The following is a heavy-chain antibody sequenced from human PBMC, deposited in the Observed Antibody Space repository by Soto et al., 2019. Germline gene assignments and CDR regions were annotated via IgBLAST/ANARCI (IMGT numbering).Heavy chain of an antibody. CDR2: IIPILGIA. CDR3: ARGYQLSWYYMDV. V-gene: IGHV1-69*02. Sequence: ASVKVSCKASGGTFSSYTISWVRQAPGQGLEWMGRIIPILGIANYAQKFQGRVTITADKSTSTAYMELSSLRSEDTAVYYCARGYQLSWYYMDVWGKGTTVTVSS. D-gene: IGHD2-2*01. J-gene: IGHJ6*03. CDR1: GGTFSSYT.